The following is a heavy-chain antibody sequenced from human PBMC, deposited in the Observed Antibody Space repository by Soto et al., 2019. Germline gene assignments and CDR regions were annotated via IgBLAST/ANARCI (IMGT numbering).Heavy chain of an antibody. CDR3: ARPFNWNYEADAFDI. D-gene: IGHD1-7*01. J-gene: IGHJ3*02. CDR2: ISAYNGNT. V-gene: IGHV1-18*01. Sequence: VASVKVSCKASGYTFTSYGVSWVRQAPGQGLEWMGWISAYNGNTNYAQKLQGRVTMTTDTSTSTAYMELRSLRSDDTAVYYCARPFNWNYEADAFDIWGQGTMVTVSS. CDR1: GYTFTSYG.